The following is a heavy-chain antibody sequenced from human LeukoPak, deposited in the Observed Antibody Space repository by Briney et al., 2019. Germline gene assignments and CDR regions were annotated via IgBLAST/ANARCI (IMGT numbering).Heavy chain of an antibody. CDR2: ISSGAI. V-gene: IGHV3-48*03. CDR1: GFSFSNYE. CDR3: ARERTGDLGEETLFGGAPFDY. Sequence: GRSLRLSCVGTGFSFSNYEMNWVRQAPGKGLEWLSGISSGAIYYADSVKGRFTISRDDARKSVFLQMSSLRADDTAVYYCARERTGDLGEETLFGGAPFDYWGQGTLVTVSS. D-gene: IGHD3-16*01. J-gene: IGHJ4*02.